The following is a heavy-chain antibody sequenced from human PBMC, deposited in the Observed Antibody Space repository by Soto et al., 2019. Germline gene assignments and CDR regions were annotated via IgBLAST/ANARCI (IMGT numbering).Heavy chain of an antibody. CDR2: ISSSSSTI. CDR3: AKHRAYYNQFYFDY. D-gene: IGHD1-26*01. CDR1: GFSFSTYD. Sequence: AASGFSFSTYDMNWVRQAPGKGLEWISYISSSSSTIYYADSVKGRFTISRDNSKNTLYLQMNNLRADDTAVYSCAKHRAYYNQFYFDYWGQGTLVTVSS. J-gene: IGHJ4*02. V-gene: IGHV3-48*01.